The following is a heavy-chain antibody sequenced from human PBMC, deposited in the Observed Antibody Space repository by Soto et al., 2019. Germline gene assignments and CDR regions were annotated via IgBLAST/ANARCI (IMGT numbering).Heavy chain of an antibody. D-gene: IGHD4-4*01. J-gene: IGHJ5*02. CDR3: ARVYSNYGGWFDP. CDR1: GFTFSSYA. Sequence: EVQLLESGGGLVQPGGSLRLSCAASGFTFSSYAMSWVRQAPGKGLEWVSAISGSGGSTYYADSVKGRFTISRDNSKNPLYLQMNSLRAEDTAVYYCARVYSNYGGWFDPWGQGTLVTVSS. V-gene: IGHV3-23*01. CDR2: ISGSGGST.